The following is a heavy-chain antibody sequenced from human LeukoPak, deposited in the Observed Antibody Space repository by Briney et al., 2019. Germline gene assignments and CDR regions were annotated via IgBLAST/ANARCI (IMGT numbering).Heavy chain of an antibody. CDR2: IYSGGST. J-gene: IGHJ4*02. CDR1: GFTVSSNY. Sequence: GGSLRLSCAASGFTVSSNYMSWVRQAPGKGLEWVSVIYSGGSTYYADSVKGRFTISRDNSKNTLYLQMNSLRAEDTAVYYCARDIYSYGYPDYWGQGTLVTVFS. D-gene: IGHD5-18*01. V-gene: IGHV3-66*01. CDR3: ARDIYSYGYPDY.